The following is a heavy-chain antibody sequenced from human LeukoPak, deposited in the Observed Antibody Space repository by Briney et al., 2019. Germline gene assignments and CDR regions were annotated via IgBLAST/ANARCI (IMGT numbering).Heavy chain of an antibody. CDR2: ISSSGSTI. V-gene: IGHV3-48*04. CDR1: GFTFSSYT. D-gene: IGHD6-19*01. J-gene: IGHJ4*02. Sequence: GGSLRLSCAASGFTFSSYTMNWVRQAPGKGLEWVSYISSSGSTIYYADSVKGRFTISRDNAKNSLYLQMNSLRAEDTAVYYCASSPIAVAGKVYWGQGTLVTVSS. CDR3: ASSPIAVAGKVY.